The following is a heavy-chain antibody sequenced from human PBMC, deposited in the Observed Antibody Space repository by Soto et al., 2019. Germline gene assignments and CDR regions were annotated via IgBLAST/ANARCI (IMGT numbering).Heavy chain of an antibody. V-gene: IGHV3-48*02. D-gene: IGHD6-19*01. J-gene: IGHJ4*02. CDR3: ARDREQWLVESVPADY. Sequence: GGSLRLSCAASGFTFSSYSMNWVRQAPGKGLEWVSYISSSSTIYYADSVKGRFTISRDNAKNSLYLQMNSLRDEDTAVYYCARDREQWLVESVPADYWGQGTLVTVSS. CDR2: ISSSSTI. CDR1: GFTFSSYS.